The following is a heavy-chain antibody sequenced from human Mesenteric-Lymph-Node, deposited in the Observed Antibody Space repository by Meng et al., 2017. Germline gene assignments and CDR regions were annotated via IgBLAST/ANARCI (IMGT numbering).Heavy chain of an antibody. CDR1: GGSIGSCNW. D-gene: IGHD1-14*01. J-gene: IGHJ4*02. CDR3: ARDPTGGEDHQRV. CDR2: IYHSGIT. V-gene: IGHV4-4*03. Sequence: QVLLQGPGPGLFTPPGTLSLTCAVAGGSIGSCNWWSCGRQPPGKGLWWIGKIYHSGITIYNPSLKSRVTMSVDNSKNQFSLKLNSMTAADTAVYYCARDPTGGEDHQRVWGQGTLVTVSS.